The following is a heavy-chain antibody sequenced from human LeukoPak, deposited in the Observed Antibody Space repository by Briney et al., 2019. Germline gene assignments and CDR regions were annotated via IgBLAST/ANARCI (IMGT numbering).Heavy chain of an antibody. CDR1: GGSISSGDYY. D-gene: IGHD1-26*01. V-gene: IGHV4-61*08. Sequence: SETLSLTCTVSGGSISSGDYYWSWIRQPPGKGLEWIGYIYYSGSTNYNPSLKSRVTISVDTSKNQFSLKLSSVTAADTAVYYCAVGSGSYDNYFDYWGQGTLVTVSS. CDR3: AVGSGSYDNYFDY. CDR2: IYYSGST. J-gene: IGHJ4*02.